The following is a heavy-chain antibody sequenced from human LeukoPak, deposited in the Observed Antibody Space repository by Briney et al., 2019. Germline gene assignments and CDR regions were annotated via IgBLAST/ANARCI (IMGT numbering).Heavy chain of an antibody. CDR3: ARAGGYDNVNFDY. CDR2: IYYSGST. V-gene: IGHV4-30-4*01. CDR1: GGSISSGDYY. D-gene: IGHD5-12*01. J-gene: IGHJ4*02. Sequence: SETLPLTCTVSGGSISSGDYYWSWIRQPPGKGLEWIGYIYYSGSTYYNPSLKSRVTISVDTSKNQFSLKLSSVTAADTAVYYCARAGGYDNVNFDYWGQGTLVTVSS.